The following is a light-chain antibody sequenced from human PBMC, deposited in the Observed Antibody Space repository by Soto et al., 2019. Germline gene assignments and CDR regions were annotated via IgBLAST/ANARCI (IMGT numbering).Light chain of an antibody. V-gene: IGLV2-14*01. CDR1: SSDVGGYNY. J-gene: IGLJ1*01. CDR2: DVS. Sequence: QSVLTQPASVSGSPGQSITISCTGTSSDVGGYNYVSWYQQHPGKAPKLMIYDVSNRPSGVSNRFSGSKSGNTASLTISGLQAEDEADYYCNSYTTSSTCVFGTGTKLTVL. CDR3: NSYTTSSTCV.